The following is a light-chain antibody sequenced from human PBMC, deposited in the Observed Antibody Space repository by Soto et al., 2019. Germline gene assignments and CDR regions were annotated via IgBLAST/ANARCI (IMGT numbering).Light chain of an antibody. Sequence: QSVLTQPASVSGSPGQSITISCTGTSSDVGVYNYVSWYQQHPGKAPKLMIYEVNNRPSGVSNRFSGSKSGNTASLTISGLQAEDEADYYCSSYTSRSPRVFGTGTKVTVL. V-gene: IGLV2-14*01. CDR1: SSDVGVYNY. J-gene: IGLJ1*01. CDR3: SSYTSRSPRV. CDR2: EVN.